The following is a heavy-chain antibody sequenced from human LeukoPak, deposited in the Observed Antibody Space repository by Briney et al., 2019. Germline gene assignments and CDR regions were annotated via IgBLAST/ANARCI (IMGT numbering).Heavy chain of an antibody. Sequence: APVKVSCKASGYTFTSYGISRVRQAPGQGLEWMGWISAYNGNTNYAQKLQGRVTMTTDTSTSTAYMELRSLRSDDTAVYYCARDYYDSSGYYLSFDYWGQGTLVTVSS. CDR1: GYTFTSYG. D-gene: IGHD3-22*01. CDR3: ARDYYDSSGYYLSFDY. V-gene: IGHV1-18*01. CDR2: ISAYNGNT. J-gene: IGHJ4*02.